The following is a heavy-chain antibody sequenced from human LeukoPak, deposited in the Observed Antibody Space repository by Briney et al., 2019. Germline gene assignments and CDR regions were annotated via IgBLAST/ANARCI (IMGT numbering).Heavy chain of an antibody. D-gene: IGHD5-24*01. V-gene: IGHV3-66*01. Sequence: GGSLRLSCVGSGFIFRSYAVTWVRQAPGKGLEWVSVLYSGGSTYYTDSVKGRFTISRDNSNNTLYLQMNNLRAEDTAVYYCAMDSAWLPLKFDYWGPGTLVAVST. CDR1: GFIFRSYA. J-gene: IGHJ4*02. CDR3: AMDSAWLPLKFDY. CDR2: LYSGGST.